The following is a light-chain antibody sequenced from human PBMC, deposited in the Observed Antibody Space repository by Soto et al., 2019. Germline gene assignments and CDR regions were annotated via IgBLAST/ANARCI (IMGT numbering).Light chain of an antibody. Sequence: EIVMTQSPATMSVSPGERATLSCRASQSVSNNLAWYQQKPGQPPRLLIYGASTRATGIPVRFSGSGSGTEFTLTISSLPSEDFAVSYCQQYNNWPPVTFGQGTKLEIK. J-gene: IGKJ2*01. CDR2: GAS. CDR1: QSVSNN. V-gene: IGKV3-15*01. CDR3: QQYNNWPPVT.